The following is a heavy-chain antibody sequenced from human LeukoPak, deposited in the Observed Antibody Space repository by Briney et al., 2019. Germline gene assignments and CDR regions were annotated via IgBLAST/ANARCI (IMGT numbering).Heavy chain of an antibody. D-gene: IGHD3-22*01. J-gene: IGHJ4*02. CDR3: ARPQTYHYDSSGSPFDY. Sequence: PGGSLRLSCAASGFTFSSYSMNWVRQAPGKGLEWVSSISSSSSYIYYADSVKGRFTISRDNAKNSLYLQMNSLRAEDTAVYYCARPQTYHYDSSGSPFDYWGQGTLVTVSS. CDR1: GFTFSSYS. CDR2: ISSSSSYI. V-gene: IGHV3-21*01.